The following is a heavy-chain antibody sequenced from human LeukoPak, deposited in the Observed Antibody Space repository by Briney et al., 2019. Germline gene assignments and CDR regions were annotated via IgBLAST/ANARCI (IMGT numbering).Heavy chain of an antibody. D-gene: IGHD5-12*01. Sequence: SETPSLTCTVSGGSISSGDYYWSWIRQPPGKGLEWIGYIYYSGSTYYNPSLKSRVTISVDTSKNQFSLKLGSVTAADTAVYYCARAHGVATIFYWGQGTLVTVSS. J-gene: IGHJ4*02. CDR1: GGSISSGDYY. V-gene: IGHV4-30-4*01. CDR3: ARAHGVATIFY. CDR2: IYYSGST.